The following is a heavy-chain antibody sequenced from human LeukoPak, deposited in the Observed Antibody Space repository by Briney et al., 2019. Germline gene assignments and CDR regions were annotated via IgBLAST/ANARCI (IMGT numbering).Heavy chain of an antibody. Sequence: GRSLRLPCAASGFPFSEYYMSWIRHARGKGLEWVSYIRSSGSTIYYADSVDGRFTISRDNAKNSLYLQMNSLRAEDTAVYYCAREVVTRGYFDYWGQGTLVTVSS. D-gene: IGHD4-23*01. V-gene: IGHV3-11*04. CDR2: IRSSGSTI. CDR1: GFPFSEYY. CDR3: AREVVTRGYFDY. J-gene: IGHJ4*02.